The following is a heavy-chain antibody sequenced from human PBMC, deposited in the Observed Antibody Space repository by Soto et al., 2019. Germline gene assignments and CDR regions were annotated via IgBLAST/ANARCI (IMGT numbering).Heavy chain of an antibody. J-gene: IGHJ4*02. CDR1: GFTFSSYA. Sequence: GGSLRLSCAASGFTFSSYAMSWVRQAPGKGLEWVSAISGSGGSTYYADSVKGRFTISRDNSKNTLYLQMNSLRAEDTAVYYCAKDSFVYDFWSGYSEDYWGQGTLVTVSS. D-gene: IGHD3-3*01. CDR3: AKDSFVYDFWSGYSEDY. CDR2: ISGSGGST. V-gene: IGHV3-23*01.